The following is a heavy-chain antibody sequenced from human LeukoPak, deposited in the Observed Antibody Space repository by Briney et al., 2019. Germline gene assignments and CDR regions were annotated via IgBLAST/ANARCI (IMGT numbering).Heavy chain of an antibody. J-gene: IGHJ6*03. CDR3: ARSLAGYYYYYYMDV. D-gene: IGHD2-15*01. CDR1: GFTFSSYW. V-gene: IGHV3-7*01. Sequence: GGSLRLSCAASGFTFSSYWMSWVRQAPGKGLEWVANIKQDGSEKYYVDSVKGRFTISRDNAKNTLYLQMNSLRAEDTAVYYCARSLAGYYYYYYMDVWGKGTTVTVSS. CDR2: IKQDGSEK.